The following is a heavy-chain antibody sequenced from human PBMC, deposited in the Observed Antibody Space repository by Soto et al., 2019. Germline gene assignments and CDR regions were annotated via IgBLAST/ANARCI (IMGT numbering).Heavy chain of an antibody. Sequence: QVQLVQSGAEVKKPGASVKVSCKASGYTFTSYAMHWVRQAPGQRLEWMGWINAGNGNTKYSQKFPGRVTITRDTSASTAYMELSSLRSEDTAVYYCARTYYYDSSGSLYYYGMDVWGQGTTVTVSS. D-gene: IGHD3-22*01. J-gene: IGHJ6*02. CDR3: ARTYYYDSSGSLYYYGMDV. CDR2: INAGNGNT. CDR1: GYTFTSYA. V-gene: IGHV1-3*01.